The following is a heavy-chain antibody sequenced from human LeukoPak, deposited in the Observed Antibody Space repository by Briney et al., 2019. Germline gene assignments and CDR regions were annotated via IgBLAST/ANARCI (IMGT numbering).Heavy chain of an antibody. V-gene: IGHV3-23*01. Sequence: GGSLRLSCAASGFTFSSYTMSWVRQAPGKGLEWVSTITTSDGNTYYADSVKGRFTVSRDNSKNTLFLQMNSLRAEDTAVYYCKQLALDYWGQGALVTVSS. J-gene: IGHJ4*02. D-gene: IGHD1-1*01. CDR1: GFTFSSYT. CDR2: ITTSDGNT. CDR3: KQLALDY.